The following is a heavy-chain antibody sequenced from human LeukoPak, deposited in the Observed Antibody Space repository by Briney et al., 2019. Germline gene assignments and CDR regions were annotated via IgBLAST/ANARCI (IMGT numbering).Heavy chain of an antibody. CDR3: AKIPSAVPGRGFDY. D-gene: IGHD6-19*01. J-gene: IGHJ4*02. CDR2: IRFVDSSK. V-gene: IGHV3-30*02. CDR1: GFTFSHYE. Sequence: RPGGSLRLSCAASGFTFSHYEMNWVRQAPGKGLEWISYIRFVDSSKSYADSVKGRFTISRDNPKNTLYLQMNSLRAEDTAVYYCAKIPSAVPGRGFDYWGQGTLVTVSS.